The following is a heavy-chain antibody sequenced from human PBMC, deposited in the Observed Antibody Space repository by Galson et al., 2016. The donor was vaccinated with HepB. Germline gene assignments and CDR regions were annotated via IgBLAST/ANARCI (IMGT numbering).Heavy chain of an antibody. Sequence: SLRLSCAASGFIFSDFWMNWVRQAPGKGLEWVASINRDGDEKYYVDFVKGRFTISRDNAKNSLYLQMNSLRVEDTAVYYCARGTGMDGWGQGTTVTVSS. CDR3: ARGTGMDG. CDR1: GFIFSDFW. V-gene: IGHV3-7*01. CDR2: INRDGDEK. J-gene: IGHJ6*02.